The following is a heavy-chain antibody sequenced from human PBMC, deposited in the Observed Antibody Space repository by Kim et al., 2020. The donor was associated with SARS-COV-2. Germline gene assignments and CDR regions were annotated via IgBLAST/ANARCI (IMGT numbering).Heavy chain of an antibody. V-gene: IGHV3-23*01. Sequence: GGSLRLSCAASGFTFSRYAMSWVRQAPGKGPEWVSAISGSGGSTYYAGSVKGRFTISRDNSKNTMYLQMNSLRAEDTAVYYCAKDSGNYYGDQLDYWGQGTLVTVSS. J-gene: IGHJ4*02. CDR3: AKDSGNYYGDQLDY. D-gene: IGHD4-17*01. CDR1: GFTFSRYA. CDR2: ISGSGGST.